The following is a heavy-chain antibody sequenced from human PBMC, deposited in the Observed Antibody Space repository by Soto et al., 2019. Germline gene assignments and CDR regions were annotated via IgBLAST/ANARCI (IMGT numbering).Heavy chain of an antibody. J-gene: IGHJ4*02. CDR1: GFTFNDHG. CDR2: ISGHGTTK. CDR3: AEGYCGGNCESRGTSFDY. Sequence: QVQLVESGGGVVQTGTSLRLSCAVSGFTFNDHGMHWVRQAPGKGLEWVAVISGHGTTKHYADSVTGRFTISRDNSKNLLLLKVNSLRQEATAVYYCAEGYCGGNCESRGTSFDYWSQGTLVSVS. D-gene: IGHD2-21*02. V-gene: IGHV3-30*03.